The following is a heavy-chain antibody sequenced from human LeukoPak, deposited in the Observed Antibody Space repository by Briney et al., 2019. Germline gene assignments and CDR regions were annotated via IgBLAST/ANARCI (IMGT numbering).Heavy chain of an antibody. CDR3: ARGIGYTSGWYDWLDP. D-gene: IGHD6-19*01. J-gene: IGHJ5*02. Sequence: ASVKVSCKASGYTLSSSSMNWVRQAPGQGLEWMGWINTNTGNPTYAQGFTGRFVFSLDTSVSTAYLQISSLKAEDTAVYYCARGIGYTSGWYDWLDPWGQGTLVTVTS. CDR2: INTNTGNP. CDR1: GYTLSSSS. V-gene: IGHV7-4-1*02.